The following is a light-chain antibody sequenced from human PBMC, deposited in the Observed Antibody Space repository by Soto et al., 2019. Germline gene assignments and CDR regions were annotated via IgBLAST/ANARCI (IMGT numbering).Light chain of an antibody. V-gene: IGLV1-44*01. CDR1: SSNIGTTT. Sequence: QSVLTQPPSASGAPGQRVTISCSGSSSNIGTTTVNWYQHVPGTAPKLLIYNINQRPSGVPDRFSGSRSGTSASLAISGLQSEDEADYYCSSWEDSLNGVVFGRGTKLTVL. J-gene: IGLJ2*01. CDR2: NIN. CDR3: SSWEDSLNGVV.